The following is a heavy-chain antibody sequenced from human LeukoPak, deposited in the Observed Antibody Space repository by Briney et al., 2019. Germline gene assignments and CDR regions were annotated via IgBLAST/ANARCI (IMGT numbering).Heavy chain of an antibody. CDR2: IYYSGST. CDR1: GGSISSYY. CDR3: ARDKAYSSSWYYQHYGMDV. V-gene: IGHV4-59*01. J-gene: IGHJ6*02. D-gene: IGHD6-13*01. Sequence: SETLSLTCTESGGSISSYYWSWIRQPPGKGLERIGYIYYSGSTNYNPSLKSRVTISVDTTKNHFSLKLSSVTAADTAVYYCARDKAYSSSWYYQHYGMDVWGQGTTVTVSS.